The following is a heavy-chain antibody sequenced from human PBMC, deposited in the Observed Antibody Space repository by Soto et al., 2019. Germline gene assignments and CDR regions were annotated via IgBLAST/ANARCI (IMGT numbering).Heavy chain of an antibody. V-gene: IGHV4-31*03. J-gene: IGHJ3*02. Sequence: SETLSLTCTVSGGSISSGGYYWSWIRQHPGKGLEWIGYIYYSGSTYYNPSLKSRVTISVDTSKNQFSLKLSSVTAADTAVYYCARDRGGFGEYDAFDIWGQGTMVTVSS. CDR2: IYYSGST. D-gene: IGHD3-10*01. CDR1: GGSISSGGYY. CDR3: ARDRGGFGEYDAFDI.